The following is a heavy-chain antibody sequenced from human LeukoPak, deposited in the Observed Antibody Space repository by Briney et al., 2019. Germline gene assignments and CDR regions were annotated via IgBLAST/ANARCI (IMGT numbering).Heavy chain of an antibody. Sequence: GGSLRLSCAASGFTFSSYAMHWVRQAPGKGLEWVAVISYDGSNKYYADSVKGRFTIPRDNSKNTLYLQMNSLRAEDTAVYYCASYTVTPGIPWGQGTLVTVSS. V-gene: IGHV3-30*04. CDR3: ASYTVTPGIP. CDR1: GFTFSSYA. CDR2: ISYDGSNK. D-gene: IGHD4-17*01. J-gene: IGHJ4*02.